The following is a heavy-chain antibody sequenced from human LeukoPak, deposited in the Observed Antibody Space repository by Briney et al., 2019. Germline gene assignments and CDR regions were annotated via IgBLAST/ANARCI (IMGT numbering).Heavy chain of an antibody. Sequence: GGSLRLSCAASGFTFSSYGMHWVRQAPGKGLEWVAVISVDGSNEYYADSVKGRFTISRDNAKNTLYLQMNSLRAEDTAVYYCARAVVPAATRGYYYYMDVWGKGTTVTVSS. D-gene: IGHD2-2*01. V-gene: IGHV3-30*03. J-gene: IGHJ6*03. CDR1: GFTFSSYG. CDR2: ISVDGSNE. CDR3: ARAVVPAATRGYYYYMDV.